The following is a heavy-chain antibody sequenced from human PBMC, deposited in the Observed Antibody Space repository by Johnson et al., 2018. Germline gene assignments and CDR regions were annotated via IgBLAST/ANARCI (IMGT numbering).Heavy chain of an antibody. Sequence: VQLVESGGGLVQPGGSLGLSCAASGFTFSSYSMTWVRQAPGKGLEWVSSISSSSSYIYYAESVKARFTISRDNAKNTLHLQMNSLRFEDTAVYYCARDVKTAYYYDSSGYTDAFDIWGQGTMVTVSS. CDR3: ARDVKTAYYYDSSGYTDAFDI. V-gene: IGHV3-21*01. D-gene: IGHD3-22*01. CDR1: GFTFSSYS. J-gene: IGHJ3*02. CDR2: ISSSSSYI.